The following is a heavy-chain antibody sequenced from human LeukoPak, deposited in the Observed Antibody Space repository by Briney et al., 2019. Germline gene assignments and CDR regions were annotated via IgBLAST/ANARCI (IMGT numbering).Heavy chain of an antibody. V-gene: IGHV3-48*01. J-gene: IGHJ4*02. D-gene: IGHD1-26*01. CDR2: ISSSSNTI. CDR3: ATESGTYSGTCFDY. CDR1: GFTFSSYN. Sequence: GGSLRLSCAASGFTFSSYNMNWVRQAPGKGLEWVSYISSSSNTIYYADSVKGRFTISRDNAKNSLYLRMNSLRAEDTAVYFCATESGTYSGTCFDYWGQGTLVTVSS.